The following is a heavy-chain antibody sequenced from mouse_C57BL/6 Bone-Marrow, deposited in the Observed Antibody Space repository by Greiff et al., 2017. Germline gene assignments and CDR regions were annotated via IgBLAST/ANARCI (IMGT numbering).Heavy chain of an antibody. CDR3: TEIPYYYGSSQSFYAMDY. Sequence: QVQLQQSGAELVRPGASVTLSCKASGYTFTDYEMHWVKQTPVHGLEWIGAIDPETGGTAYNQKFKGKAILTADKSSSTAYMELRSLTSEDSAVYYCTEIPYYYGSSQSFYAMDYWGQGTSVTVSS. CDR2: IDPETGGT. CDR1: GYTFTDYE. V-gene: IGHV1-15*01. J-gene: IGHJ4*01. D-gene: IGHD1-1*01.